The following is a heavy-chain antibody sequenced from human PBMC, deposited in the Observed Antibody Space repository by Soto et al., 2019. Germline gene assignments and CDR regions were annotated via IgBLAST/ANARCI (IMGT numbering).Heavy chain of an antibody. CDR1: GFTFSDYA. D-gene: IGHD6-19*01. V-gene: IGHV3-30*18. J-gene: IGHJ4*02. CDR3: AKGGRQWLVTSDFNY. Sequence: VQLVESGVGVVQPGRSMRLSCAASGFTFSDYAMHWVRQAPGKGLEWVAVVSHDGRNTHYADSVKGRFTIARDSSKNTDTLEMTSLRAEDTAVYYCAKGGRQWLVTSDFNYLGKGARVTVSS. CDR2: VSHDGRNT.